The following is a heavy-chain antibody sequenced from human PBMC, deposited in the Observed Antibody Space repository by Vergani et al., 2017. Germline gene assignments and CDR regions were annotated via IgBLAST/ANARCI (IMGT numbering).Heavy chain of an antibody. Sequence: QVQLQESGPGLVKPSQTLSLTCTVSGGSISSGSYYWSWIRQPAGKGLEWIGRIYNSGSTNYNPSLKSRVTISVDTSKNQFSLKLSSVTAADTAVYYCARGSMXRGVMDYYYYGMDVWGQGP. J-gene: IGHJ6*02. D-gene: IGHD3-10*01. CDR1: GGSISSGSYY. V-gene: IGHV4-61*02. CDR3: ARGSMXRGVMDYYYYGMDV. CDR2: IYNSGST.